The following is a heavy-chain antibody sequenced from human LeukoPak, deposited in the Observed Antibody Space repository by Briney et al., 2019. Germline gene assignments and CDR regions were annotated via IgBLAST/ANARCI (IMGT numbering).Heavy chain of an antibody. J-gene: IGHJ4*02. CDR3: ARDPYCTGGRCYSRVGY. D-gene: IGHD2-15*01. CDR1: GYTFTNYP. Sequence: ASVKVFCKASGYTFTNYPMNWVRQAPGQGLEWMGWINTNTGNPTYAQGFTERFVFSWDTSVTTAYLQINSLKPEDTAVYFCARDPYCTGGRCYSRVGYWGQGTVVTVSS. V-gene: IGHV7-4-1*02. CDR2: INTNTGNP.